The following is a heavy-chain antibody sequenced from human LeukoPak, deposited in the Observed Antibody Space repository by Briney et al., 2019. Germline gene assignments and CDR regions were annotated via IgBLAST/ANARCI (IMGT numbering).Heavy chain of an antibody. D-gene: IGHD6-19*01. J-gene: IGHJ4*02. V-gene: IGHV4-59*08. CDR2: IYYSGST. CDR1: GGSISSYY. CDR3: ARIASGWPSYYFDY. Sequence: SETLSPTCTVSGGSISSYYWSWIRQPPGKGLEWIGYIYYSGSTNYNPSLKSRVTISVDTSKNQFSLKLSSVTAADTAVYYCARIASGWPSYYFDYWGQGTLVTVSS.